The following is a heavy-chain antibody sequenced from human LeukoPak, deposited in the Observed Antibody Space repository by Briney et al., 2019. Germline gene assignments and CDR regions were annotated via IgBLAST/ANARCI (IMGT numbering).Heavy chain of an antibody. J-gene: IGHJ1*01. D-gene: IGHD7-27*01. V-gene: IGHV1-69*04. CDR3: ARGPSGVTTLEYFQH. CDR2: IISILGIA. Sequence: SVKVSCKASGGTFSSYAISWVRQAPGQGLEWMGRIISILGIANYAQKFQGRVTITADKSTSTAYMELSSLRSEDTAVYYCARGPSGVTTLEYFQHWGQGTLVTVSS. CDR1: GGTFSSYA.